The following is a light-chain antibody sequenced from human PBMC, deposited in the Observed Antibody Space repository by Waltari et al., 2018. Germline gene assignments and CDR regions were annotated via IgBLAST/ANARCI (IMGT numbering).Light chain of an antibody. J-gene: IGKJ4*01. Sequence: EIVLTQSPATLSLSPGERATPSCWASQSIGHYLAWYQQKPGQAPRLLIYDASSRATGIPPRFSGFGSGTDFTLTISSLEPEDSAVYYCQQRSDWPLTFGGGTKVEIK. CDR2: DAS. CDR3: QQRSDWPLT. V-gene: IGKV3-11*01. CDR1: QSIGHY.